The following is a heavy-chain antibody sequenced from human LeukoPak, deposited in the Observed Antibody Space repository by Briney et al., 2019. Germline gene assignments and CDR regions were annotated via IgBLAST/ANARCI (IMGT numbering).Heavy chain of an antibody. CDR2: IYYSGST. J-gene: IGHJ4*02. Sequence: SETLSLTCAVSGGSISSSSYYWGWIRQPPGKGLEWIGSIYYSGSTYYNPSLKSRVTISVDTSKNQFSLKLSSVTAADTAVYYCARAGPYDILTGYTDYWGQGTLVTVSS. CDR1: GGSISSSSYY. V-gene: IGHV4-39*07. CDR3: ARAGPYDILTGYTDY. D-gene: IGHD3-9*01.